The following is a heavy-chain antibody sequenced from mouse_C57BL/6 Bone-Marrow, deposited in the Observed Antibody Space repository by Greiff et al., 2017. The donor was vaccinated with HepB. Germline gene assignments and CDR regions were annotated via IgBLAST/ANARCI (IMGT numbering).Heavy chain of an antibody. CDR1: GYSITSGYY. Sequence: EVKLEESGPGLVKPSQSLSLTCSVTGYSITSGYYWNWIRQFPGNKLEWMGYISYDGSNNYNPSLKNRISITRDTSKNQFFLKWNSVTTEDTATYYWARGLLYYYGSSWYFDVWGTGTTVTVSS. J-gene: IGHJ1*03. V-gene: IGHV3-6*01. CDR3: ARGLLYYYGSSWYFDV. D-gene: IGHD1-1*01. CDR2: ISYDGSN.